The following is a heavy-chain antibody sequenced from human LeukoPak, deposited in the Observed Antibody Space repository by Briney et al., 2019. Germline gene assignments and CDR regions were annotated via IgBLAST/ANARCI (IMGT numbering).Heavy chain of an antibody. CDR2: ISSSGSTI. V-gene: IGHV3-48*03. J-gene: IGHJ4*02. Sequence: PGGSLRLSCAASGFTFSSYEMNWVRQAPGKGLEWVSYISSSGSTIYYADSVKGRFTISRDNAKNSLYLQMNSLRAEDTAVYYCARDLLYCSGGSCFDYWGQGTLVTVSS. D-gene: IGHD2-15*01. CDR3: ARDLLYCSGGSCFDY. CDR1: GFTFSSYE.